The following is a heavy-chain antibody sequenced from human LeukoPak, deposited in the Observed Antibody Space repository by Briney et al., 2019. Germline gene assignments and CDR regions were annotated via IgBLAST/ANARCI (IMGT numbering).Heavy chain of an antibody. V-gene: IGHV1-2*02. J-gene: IGHJ3*02. CDR3: ARPLDTAMGPDAFDI. CDR1: GYTFTGYY. D-gene: IGHD5-18*01. CDR2: INPNSSGT. Sequence: ASVKVSCKASGYTFTGYYMHWVRQAPGQGLEWMGWINPNSSGTNYAQKFQGRVTMTRDTSISTAYMELSRLRSDDTAVYYCARPLDTAMGPDAFDIWGQGTMVTVSS.